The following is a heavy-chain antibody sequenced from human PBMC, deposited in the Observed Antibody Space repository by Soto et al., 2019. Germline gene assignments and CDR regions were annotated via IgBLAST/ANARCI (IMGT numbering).Heavy chain of an antibody. CDR1: GRSMSGYY. CDR2: IYTSGTT. V-gene: IGHV4-4*07. D-gene: IGHD3-9*01. J-gene: IGHJ4*02. CDR3: AREDYYDTGYYVV. Sequence: SETLSLTCTVSGRSMSGYYWSWIRQPAGERLEWIGRIYTSGTTDFNPSLKGRVTMSVDTSKNQFSLKLTSVTAADTALYYCAREDYYDTGYYVVWGQGAQVTVSS.